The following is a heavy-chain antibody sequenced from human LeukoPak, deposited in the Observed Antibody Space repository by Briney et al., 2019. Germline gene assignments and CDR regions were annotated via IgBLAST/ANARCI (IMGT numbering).Heavy chain of an antibody. CDR2: IKQDGSEK. CDR1: GFPFSSYT. D-gene: IGHD5-12*01. V-gene: IGHV3-7*01. Sequence: PGGSLRLSCAASGFPFSSYTMNWVRQAPGKGLEWVANIKQDGSEKYYVDSVKGRFTISRDNAKNSLYLQMNSLRAEDTAVYYCARVGGGYDFGYWGQGTLVTVSS. CDR3: ARVGGGYDFGY. J-gene: IGHJ4*02.